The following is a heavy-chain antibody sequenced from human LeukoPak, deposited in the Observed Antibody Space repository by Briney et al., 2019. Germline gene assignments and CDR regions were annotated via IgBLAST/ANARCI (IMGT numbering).Heavy chain of an antibody. Sequence: GGSLRLSCAASGFTFSSYSMNWVRQAPGKGLEWVSSISSSSSYIYYADSVKGRFTISRDNAKNSLYLQMNSLRAEDTAVYYCASGIAAAGFYYYYMDVWGKGITVTVSS. CDR3: ASGIAAAGFYYYYMDV. D-gene: IGHD6-13*01. J-gene: IGHJ6*03. CDR2: ISSSSSYI. CDR1: GFTFSSYS. V-gene: IGHV3-21*01.